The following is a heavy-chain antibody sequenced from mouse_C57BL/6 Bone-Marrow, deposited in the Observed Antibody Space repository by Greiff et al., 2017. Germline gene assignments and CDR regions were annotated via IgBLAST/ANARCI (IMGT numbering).Heavy chain of an antibody. Sequence: EVQGVESGGGLVQPGGSMQLSCVASGFTFSNYWMNLVRQSPEKGLEWVAQIRLKSDNYATHYAESVKGTFTISRDDSKSSVYLQMNNLRAEDTGIYYCTRNYYGSSYPFDYWGQGTTLTVSS. J-gene: IGHJ2*01. D-gene: IGHD1-1*01. V-gene: IGHV6-3*01. CDR3: TRNYYGSSYPFDY. CDR2: IRLKSDNYAT. CDR1: GFTFSNYW.